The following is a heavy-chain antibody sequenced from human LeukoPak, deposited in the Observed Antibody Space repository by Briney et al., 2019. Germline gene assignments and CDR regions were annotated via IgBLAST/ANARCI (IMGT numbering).Heavy chain of an antibody. CDR2: ISGSGGST. Sequence: ETLSLTCTVSGGSISSSSYYWGWIRQPPGKGLEWVSAISGSGGSTYYADSVKGRFTISRDNSKNTLYLQMNSLRAEDTAVYYCAKVGWPGAYYFDYWGQGTLVTVSS. V-gene: IGHV3-23*01. J-gene: IGHJ4*02. D-gene: IGHD1-26*01. CDR3: AKVGWPGAYYFDY. CDR1: GGSISSSSYY.